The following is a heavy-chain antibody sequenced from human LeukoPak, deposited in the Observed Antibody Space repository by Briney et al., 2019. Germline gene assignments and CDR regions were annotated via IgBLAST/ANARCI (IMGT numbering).Heavy chain of an antibody. V-gene: IGHV3-48*03. J-gene: IGHJ3*02. CDR2: ISSSGSTI. Sequence: PGGSLRLSCAASGFTFSSYEMNWVRQAPGKGPEWVSYISSSGSTIYYADSVKGRFTISRDNAKNSLYLRMNSLRAEDTAVYYCARDSYGDYAGIWGQGTMVTVSS. D-gene: IGHD4-17*01. CDR3: ARDSYGDYAGI. CDR1: GFTFSSYE.